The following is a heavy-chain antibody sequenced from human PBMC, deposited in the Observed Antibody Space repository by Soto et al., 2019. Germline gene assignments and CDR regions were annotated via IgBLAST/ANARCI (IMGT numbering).Heavy chain of an antibody. J-gene: IGHJ4*02. Sequence: GGSLRLSCAASGFTFSSYSMNWVRQAPGKGLEWVSSISSSSSYIYYADSVKGRFTISRDNAKNSLYLQMNSLRAEDTAVYYCARGGTQHYYFDYWGQGTLVTVSS. CDR1: GFTFSSYS. CDR3: ARGGTQHYYFDY. CDR2: ISSSSSYI. D-gene: IGHD1-1*01. V-gene: IGHV3-21*01.